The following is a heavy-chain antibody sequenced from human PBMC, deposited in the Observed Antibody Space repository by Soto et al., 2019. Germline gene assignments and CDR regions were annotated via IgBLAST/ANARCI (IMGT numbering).Heavy chain of an antibody. Sequence: QVQLVQSGAEVKKPGSSVKVSCKPSGGTFSSYAISWVRQAPGQGLEWMGGIIPIFGTANYAQKFQGRVTITADESTSTAYMELSSLRSEDTAVYYCARSGRSSSSGGVDFDYWGQGTLVTVSS. D-gene: IGHD6-6*01. CDR2: IIPIFGTA. J-gene: IGHJ4*02. CDR1: GGTFSSYA. CDR3: ARSGRSSSSGGVDFDY. V-gene: IGHV1-69*01.